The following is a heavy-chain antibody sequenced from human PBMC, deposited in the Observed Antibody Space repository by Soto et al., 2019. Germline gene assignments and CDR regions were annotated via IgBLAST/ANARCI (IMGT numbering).Heavy chain of an antibody. J-gene: IGHJ4*02. D-gene: IGHD2-2*01. CDR3: AKGDGASYCSSTSCSLDY. CDR1: GFTFDDYT. CDR2: ISWDGSSP. Sequence: VQLVESGGVVVQPGGSLRLSCAASGFTFDDYTMHWVRQAPGKGLEWVSLISWDGSSPYYADSVKGRFTISRDNSKNSLYLQMNSLRAEDTALYYCAKGDGASYCSSTSCSLDYWGQGTLVTVSS. V-gene: IGHV3-43*01.